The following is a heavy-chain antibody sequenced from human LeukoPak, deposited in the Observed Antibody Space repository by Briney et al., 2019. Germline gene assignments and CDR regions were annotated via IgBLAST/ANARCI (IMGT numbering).Heavy chain of an antibody. CDR2: MNPDNGNT. D-gene: IGHD2-8*01. CDR3: ARGEYMYGHEIDH. CDR1: GYTFTRFD. J-gene: IGHJ4*02. V-gene: IGHV1-8*01. Sequence: ASVKVSCKTSGYTFTRFDINWVRKATGQGLEWMGWMNPDNGNTDYAQKFQGRVTMTRNTSIDTVYLELSNLRSEDTAVYYCARGEYMYGHEIDHWGQGTLVTVSS.